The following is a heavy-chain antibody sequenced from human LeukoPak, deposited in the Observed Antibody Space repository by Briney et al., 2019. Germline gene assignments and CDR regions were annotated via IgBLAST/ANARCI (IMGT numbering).Heavy chain of an antibody. CDR2: ISAYNGNT. CDR3: ARVATVRFFPSGYFDY. Sequence: ASVKVSCKASGYTFTSYGISWVRRAPGQGLEWVGWISAYNGNTNYAQKLQGRVTMTTDTSTSTAYMELRSLRSDDTAVYYCARVATVRFFPSGYFDYWGQGTLVTVSS. V-gene: IGHV1-18*01. J-gene: IGHJ4*02. D-gene: IGHD3-3*01. CDR1: GYTFTSYG.